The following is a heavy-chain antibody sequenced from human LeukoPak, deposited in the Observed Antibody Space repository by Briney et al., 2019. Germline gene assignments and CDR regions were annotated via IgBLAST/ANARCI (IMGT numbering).Heavy chain of an antibody. V-gene: IGHV3-48*03. CDR3: ARSNRDAFDM. CDR1: GFTFSSYE. J-gene: IGHJ3*02. Sequence: GGSLRLSCAASGFTFSSYEMNWVRQGLGKGLEWVSYISSSGTTKYYADSVKGRFTLSRDNAKKSLSLQMNSLRAEDTAIYYCARSNRDAFDMWGQGTVVTVSS. CDR2: ISSSGTTK. D-gene: IGHD2/OR15-2a*01.